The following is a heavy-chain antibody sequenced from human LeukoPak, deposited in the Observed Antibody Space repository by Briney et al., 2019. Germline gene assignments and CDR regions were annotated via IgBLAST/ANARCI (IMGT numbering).Heavy chain of an antibody. D-gene: IGHD3-9*01. V-gene: IGHV1-18*04. CDR1: GYTFTSYG. J-gene: IGHJ5*02. CDR2: ISAYNGNT. CDR3: ARDRGYDILTGYYYGHWFDP. Sequence: ASVKVSCKASGYTFTSYGISWVRQAPGQGLEWMGWISAYNGNTNYAQKLRGRVTMTTDTSTSTAYMELRSLRSDDTAVYYCARDRGYDILTGYYYGHWFDPCGQGTLVTVSS.